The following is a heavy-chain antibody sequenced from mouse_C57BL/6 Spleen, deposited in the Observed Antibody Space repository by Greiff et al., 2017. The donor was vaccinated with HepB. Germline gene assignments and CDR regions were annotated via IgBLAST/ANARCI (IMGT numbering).Heavy chain of an antibody. CDR1: GYTFTSYW. Sequence: QVQLQQSGAELVKPGASVKLSCKASGYTFTSYWMQWVKQRPGQGLEWIGEIDPSDSYTNYNQKFKGKATLTVDTSSSTAYMQLSSLTSEDSAVYYWARGDGSSPAWFAYWGQGTLVTVSA. J-gene: IGHJ3*01. CDR2: IDPSDSYT. V-gene: IGHV1-50*01. D-gene: IGHD1-1*01. CDR3: ARGDGSSPAWFAY.